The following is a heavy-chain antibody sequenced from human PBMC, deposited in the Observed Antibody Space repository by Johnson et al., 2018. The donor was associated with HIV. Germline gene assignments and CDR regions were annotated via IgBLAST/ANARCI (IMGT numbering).Heavy chain of an antibody. V-gene: IGHV3-30*03. Sequence: QVQVVESGGGLIQPGGSLRLSCAASGFTVSSYGMHWVRQAPGKGLEWVAFISYDGSNKYYADSVKGRFTISRDNSRNTLYLQMNSRRAEDPTWYCCAIMSAPEDADAFDFWGQGTMVTVSS. CDR2: ISYDGSNK. D-gene: IGHD1-14*01. CDR3: AIMSAPEDADAFDF. CDR1: GFTVSSYG. J-gene: IGHJ3*01.